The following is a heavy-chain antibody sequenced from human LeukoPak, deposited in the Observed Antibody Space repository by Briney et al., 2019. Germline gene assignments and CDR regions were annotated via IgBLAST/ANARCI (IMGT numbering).Heavy chain of an antibody. D-gene: IGHD6-19*01. V-gene: IGHV4-38-2*02. CDR3: AREPNSSGWYAGGYYFDY. CDR2: IYHSGST. Sequence: SETLSLTCTVSGGSISSYYWGWIRQPPGKGLEWIGSIYHSGSTYYNPSLKSRVTISVDTSKNQFSLKLSSVTAADTAVYYCAREPNSSGWYAGGYYFDYWGQGTLVTVSS. J-gene: IGHJ4*02. CDR1: GGSISSYY.